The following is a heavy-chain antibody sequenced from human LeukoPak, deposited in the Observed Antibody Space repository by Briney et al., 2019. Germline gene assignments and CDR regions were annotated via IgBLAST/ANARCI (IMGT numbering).Heavy chain of an antibody. V-gene: IGHV4-39*06. Sequence: SETLSLTCAVSGDSVSSRSYFWGWIRQSPGKGLEWIGSLYSSGSAYYNPSLKSRFTISLDNSKNQFALKLTSVTAADTAVYFCAGGSRGYQEAFDYWGQGTLVPVSS. D-gene: IGHD3-22*01. CDR1: GDSVSSRSYF. CDR2: LYSSGSA. J-gene: IGHJ4*02. CDR3: AGGSRGYQEAFDY.